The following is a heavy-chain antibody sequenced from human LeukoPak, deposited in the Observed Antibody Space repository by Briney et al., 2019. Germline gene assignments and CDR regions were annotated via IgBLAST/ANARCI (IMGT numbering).Heavy chain of an antibody. CDR2: ISYDGSNK. Sequence: GGSLRLSCAASGFTFSSYAMHWVRQAPGKGLEWVAVISYDGSNKYYADSVKGRFTISRDNSKNTLYLQMNSLRAEDTAVYYCARDIMYHELLSSTFDYWGQGTLVTVSS. V-gene: IGHV3-30*04. CDR3: ARDIMYHELLSSTFDY. D-gene: IGHD2-8*01. CDR1: GFTFSSYA. J-gene: IGHJ4*02.